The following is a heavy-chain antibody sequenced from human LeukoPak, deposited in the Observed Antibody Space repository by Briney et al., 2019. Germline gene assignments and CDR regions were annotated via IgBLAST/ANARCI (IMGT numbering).Heavy chain of an antibody. CDR3: ARAGVIDYYDSSGYSDY. Sequence: ASVKVSCKDSGYTFTGYYMHWVRQAPGQGLEWMGWINPNSGGTNYAQKFQGWVTMTRDTSISTAYMELSRRRSDDTDVYYCARAGVIDYYDSSGYSDYWGQGTLVTVSS. V-gene: IGHV1-2*04. D-gene: IGHD3-22*01. J-gene: IGHJ4*02. CDR1: GYTFTGYY. CDR2: INPNSGGT.